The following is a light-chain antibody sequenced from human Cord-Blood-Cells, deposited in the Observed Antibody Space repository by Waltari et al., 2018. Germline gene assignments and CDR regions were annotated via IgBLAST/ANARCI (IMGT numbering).Light chain of an antibody. J-gene: IGLJ2*01. Sequence: SYELTQPPSVSVSPGQTARITCSGDALPKQYAYWYQQKPGQAPVLVIYKDSGRPSGIPERFSGSSSGTTVTLTISGVPAEDEADYYCQSADSSGTYPVVFGGGTKLTVL. CDR2: KDS. CDR1: ALPKQY. CDR3: QSADSSGTYPVV. V-gene: IGLV3-25*03.